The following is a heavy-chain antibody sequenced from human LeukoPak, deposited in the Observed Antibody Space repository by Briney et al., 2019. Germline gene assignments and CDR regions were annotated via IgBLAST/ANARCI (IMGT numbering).Heavy chain of an antibody. J-gene: IGHJ4*02. D-gene: IGHD3-22*01. V-gene: IGHV5-51*01. CDR1: GSSFTSYW. CDR3: ARLGGPFYDSMDY. CDR2: IYPGDSDT. Sequence: GASLKISCKGSGSSFTSYWIGWVRPMPGKGLEWRGIIYPGDSDTRYSPSFQGHVTISADKSISTAYLQWSSLKASDTAMYYCARLGGPFYDSMDYWGQGTLVTVSS.